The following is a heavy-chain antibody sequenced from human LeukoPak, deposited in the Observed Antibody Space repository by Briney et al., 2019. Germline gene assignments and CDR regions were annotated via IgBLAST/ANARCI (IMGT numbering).Heavy chain of an antibody. V-gene: IGHV3-9*01. J-gene: IGHJ4*02. CDR3: AKGYSGSYPSYFDY. CDR2: ISWNSFST. CDR1: GFTFDDYA. Sequence: GGSLRLSCAASGFTFDDYAMYWVRQAPGKGLEWVSGISWNSFSTGYADSVKGRFTISRDNAKNSLYLQMNSLRTEDTALYYCAKGYSGSYPSYFDYWGQGTLVTVSS. D-gene: IGHD1-26*01.